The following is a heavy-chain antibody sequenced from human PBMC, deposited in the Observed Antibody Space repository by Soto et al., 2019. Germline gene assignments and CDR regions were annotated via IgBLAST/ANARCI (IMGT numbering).Heavy chain of an antibody. CDR1: GFSFSRHG. CDR3: ARDRRSTYYYYGMDI. D-gene: IGHD1-1*01. J-gene: IGHJ6*02. Sequence: PGGSLRLSCAASGFSFSRHGMHWVRQAPGKGLEWVAVISYDGSNQDYADSVKGRFSISRDNSKNTVYLQMNSLRVEDSAVYYCARDRRSTYYYYGMDIWGQGTTVTVSS. CDR2: ISYDGSNQ. V-gene: IGHV3-30-3*01.